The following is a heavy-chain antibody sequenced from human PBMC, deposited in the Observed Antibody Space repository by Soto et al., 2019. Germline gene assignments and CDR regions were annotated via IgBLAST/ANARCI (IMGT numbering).Heavy chain of an antibody. Sequence: EVQLVQSGAEVKKPGASLKISCKGSGYSFTSYWIGWVRQMPEKGLEWMGIIYPGDSDTRYSPSFQGQVTISADKSISTAYLQWSSLKASDTAMYYCPRPELRGYVSHWYFDLWGRGTLVTVSS. J-gene: IGHJ2*01. V-gene: IGHV5-51*03. D-gene: IGHD3-3*01. CDR1: GYSFTSYW. CDR3: PRPELRGYVSHWYFDL. CDR2: IYPGDSDT.